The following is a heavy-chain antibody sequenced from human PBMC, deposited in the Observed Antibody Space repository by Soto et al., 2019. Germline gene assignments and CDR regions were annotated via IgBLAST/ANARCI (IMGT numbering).Heavy chain of an antibody. CDR3: VSDSSIGSTFSGYDGIAY. Sequence: ASVKVSCKASGYTFTNFAMHWVRQAPGQRLEWMGWINAGHGNTKYSQKFQGRVTITGDTSTSTAYMELNSLRSEDTAVYYCVSDSSIGSTFSGYDGIAYWGQRTLVTVSS. J-gene: IGHJ4*02. CDR1: GYTFTNFA. D-gene: IGHD5-12*01. V-gene: IGHV1-3*01. CDR2: INAGHGNT.